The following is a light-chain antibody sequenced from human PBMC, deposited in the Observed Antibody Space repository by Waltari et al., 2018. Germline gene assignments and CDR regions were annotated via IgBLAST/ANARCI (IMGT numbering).Light chain of an antibody. CDR1: QSLLHSNGNTF. CDR2: RVS. J-gene: IGKJ1*01. Sequence: DVVMTQSPLSLPVTVGQTASISCRSSQSLLHSNGNTFLIWFHQRPGQSPRRLSYRVSDRESGVPDRFSGSGSGTDFTLKISGVEAEDVGVYYCMQATHWPLTFGQGTKVEIQ. CDR3: MQATHWPLT. V-gene: IGKV2-30*02.